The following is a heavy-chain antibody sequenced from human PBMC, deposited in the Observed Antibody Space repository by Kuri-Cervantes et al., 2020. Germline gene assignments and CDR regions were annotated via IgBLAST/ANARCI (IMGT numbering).Heavy chain of an antibody. V-gene: IGHV3-30-3*01. D-gene: IGHD1-26*01. CDR2: ISYDGSNK. J-gene: IGHJ4*02. Sequence: GGSLRLSCAASGFTFSSYAMHWVRQAPGKGLEWVAVISYDGSNKYYADSVKGRFTISRDNSKNTLNLQMNSLRAEDTAVYYCARRWELWGQGTLVTVSS. CDR3: ARRWEL. CDR1: GFTFSSYA.